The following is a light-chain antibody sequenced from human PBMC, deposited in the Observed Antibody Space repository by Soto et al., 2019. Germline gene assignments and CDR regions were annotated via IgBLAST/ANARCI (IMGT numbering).Light chain of an antibody. CDR1: SSNIGAGYD. CDR2: GNS. J-gene: IGLJ1*01. V-gene: IGLV1-40*01. CDR3: QSYDSRLSAYV. Sequence: SVLTQPPSVSGAPGQRVTISCTGSSSNIGAGYDVHWYQQLPGTAPKLLISGNSNRPSGVPDRFSGSKSGTSASLAITGLHAEDEADYYCQSYDSRLSAYVFGIGTKVTVL.